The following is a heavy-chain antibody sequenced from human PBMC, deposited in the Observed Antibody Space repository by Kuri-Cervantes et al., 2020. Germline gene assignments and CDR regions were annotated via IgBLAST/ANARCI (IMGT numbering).Heavy chain of an antibody. J-gene: IGHJ6*03. CDR1: GFTFSSYW. D-gene: IGHD3-16*02. CDR3: TTDGIIDYYYMDV. V-gene: IGHV3-7*03. Sequence: GESLKISCAASGFTFSSYWMSWVRQAPGKGLEWVANIKQDGSEKYYVDSVKGRFTISRDNSKNTLYLQMNSLRAEDTAVYYCTTDGIIDYYYMDVWGKGTTVTVSS. CDR2: IKQDGSEK.